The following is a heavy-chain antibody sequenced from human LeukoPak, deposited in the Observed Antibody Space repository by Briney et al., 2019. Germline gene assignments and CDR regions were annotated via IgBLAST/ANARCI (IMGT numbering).Heavy chain of an antibody. Sequence: GASVKVSCKASGYTFTSYDINWVRQATGQGLEWMGWMNPNSGNTGYAQKFQGRVTMTRNTSISTAYMELSSLRSEDTAVYYCARGRAVTTPYYYYYYYMDVWGKGTTVTVS. V-gene: IGHV1-8*01. CDR2: MNPNSGNT. CDR1: GYTFTSYD. J-gene: IGHJ6*03. D-gene: IGHD4-17*01. CDR3: ARGRAVTTPYYYYYYYMDV.